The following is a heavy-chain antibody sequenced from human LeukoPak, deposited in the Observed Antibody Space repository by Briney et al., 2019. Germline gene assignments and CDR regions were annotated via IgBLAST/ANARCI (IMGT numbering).Heavy chain of an antibody. D-gene: IGHD6-19*01. J-gene: IGHJ6*02. CDR3: ASPGYSSGWYGVEYYYYGMDV. V-gene: IGHV3-30*04. Sequence: QSGGSLRLSCAASGFTLSSYAMHWVRQATGKGLEWVAVISYGGSNKYYADSVKGRFTISGDNSKNTLYLQMNSLRAEDTAVYYCASPGYSSGWYGVEYYYYGMDVWGQGTTVTVSS. CDR2: ISYGGSNK. CDR1: GFTLSSYA.